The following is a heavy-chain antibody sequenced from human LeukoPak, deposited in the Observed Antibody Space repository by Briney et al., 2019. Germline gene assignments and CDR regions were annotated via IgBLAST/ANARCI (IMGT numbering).Heavy chain of an antibody. D-gene: IGHD3-3*01. CDR2: INPILGIA. CDR1: GYTFTGYY. CDR3: ARGVQVNTIVGVVTSRPFDY. Sequence: SVKVSCKASGYTFTGYYMHWVRQAPGQGLEWMGWINPILGIANYAQKFQGRVTITADKSTSTAYMELSSLRSEDTAVYYCARGVQVNTIVGVVTSRPFDYWGQGTLVTVSS. V-gene: IGHV1-69*10. J-gene: IGHJ4*02.